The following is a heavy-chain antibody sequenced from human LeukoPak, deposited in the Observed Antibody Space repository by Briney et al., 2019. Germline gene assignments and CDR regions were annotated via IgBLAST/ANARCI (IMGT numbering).Heavy chain of an antibody. V-gene: IGHV1-2*02. CDR2: INPNSGGT. CDR1: GYTFTGYY. D-gene: IGHD3-10*01. CDR3: ARDKILWFRELLGY. Sequence: ASVKVSCKASGYTFTGYYMHWVRQAPGQGLEWMGWINPNSGGTNYAQKFQGRVTMTRDTSISTAYMEMSRLRSDDTAVYYCARDKILWFRELLGYWGQGTLVTVSS. J-gene: IGHJ4*02.